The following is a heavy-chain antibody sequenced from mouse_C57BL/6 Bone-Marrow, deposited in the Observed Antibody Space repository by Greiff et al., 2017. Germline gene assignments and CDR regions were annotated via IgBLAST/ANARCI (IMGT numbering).Heavy chain of an antibody. Sequence: QVQLQQPGAELVRPGTSVKLSCKASGYTFTSYWMHWVKPRPGQGLEWIGVIDPSDSYTNYNQKFKGKATLTVDTSSSTAYMQLSSLTSEDSAVYYCARAHYYGSHYYYAMDYWGQGTSVTVSS. J-gene: IGHJ4*01. CDR2: IDPSDSYT. CDR1: GYTFTSYW. V-gene: IGHV1-59*01. CDR3: ARAHYYGSHYYYAMDY. D-gene: IGHD1-1*01.